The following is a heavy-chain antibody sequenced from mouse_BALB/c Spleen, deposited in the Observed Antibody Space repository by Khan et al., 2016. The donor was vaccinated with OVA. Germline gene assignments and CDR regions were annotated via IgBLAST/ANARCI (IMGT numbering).Heavy chain of an antibody. Sequence: VQLQQSGPGLVKPSQSLSLTCTVTGYSITSDYTWNWIRQFPGNKLEWMGYINYSGSTGYNPSLKSRISITRDTSKNQFFLQLNSVTTEDTATYFCARGRGYWGQGTTLTVSS. J-gene: IGHJ2*01. CDR2: INYSGST. CDR3: ARGRGY. V-gene: IGHV3-2*02. CDR1: GYSITSDYT.